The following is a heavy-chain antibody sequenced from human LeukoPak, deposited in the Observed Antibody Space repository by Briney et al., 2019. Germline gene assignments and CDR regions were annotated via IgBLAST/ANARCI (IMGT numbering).Heavy chain of an antibody. D-gene: IGHD5-18*01. J-gene: IGHJ4*02. Sequence: GGSLRLSCAASGFTFSSSAMSWVRQAPGKGLEWVSSISGSGSGGSAYYADSVKGRFTISRDNSKNTLYLQMNSLRAEDTAVYYCARSSESTAMALYCDYWGQGTLVTVSS. V-gene: IGHV3-23*01. CDR1: GFTFSSSA. CDR3: ARSSESTAMALYCDY. CDR2: ISGSGSGGSA.